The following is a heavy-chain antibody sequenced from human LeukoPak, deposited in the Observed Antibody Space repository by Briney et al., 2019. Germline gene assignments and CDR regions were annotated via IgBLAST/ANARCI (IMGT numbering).Heavy chain of an antibody. Sequence: GGSLRLSCTASGFTFSSYSMNWVRQAPGKGLEWVSYISSSSTIYYADSVKGRFTISRDNAKNSLYLQMNSLRAKDTAVYYCARGFSGGGSNYWGQGTLVTVSS. CDR1: GFTFSSYS. CDR2: ISSSSTI. J-gene: IGHJ4*02. D-gene: IGHD2/OR15-2a*01. V-gene: IGHV3-48*01. CDR3: ARGFSGGGSNY.